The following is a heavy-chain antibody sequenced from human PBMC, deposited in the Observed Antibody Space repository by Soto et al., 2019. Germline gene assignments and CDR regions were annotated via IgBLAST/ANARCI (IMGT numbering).Heavy chain of an antibody. Sequence: SETLSLTCTVSGGSISSYYWSWIRQPPGKGLEWIGYIYYSGSTNHNPSLKSRVTISVDTSKNQFSLKLSSVTAADTAVYYCARSDGRYSGQGTLVTVSS. V-gene: IGHV4-59*01. CDR3: ARSDGRY. CDR2: IYYSGST. CDR1: GGSISSYY. J-gene: IGHJ4*02.